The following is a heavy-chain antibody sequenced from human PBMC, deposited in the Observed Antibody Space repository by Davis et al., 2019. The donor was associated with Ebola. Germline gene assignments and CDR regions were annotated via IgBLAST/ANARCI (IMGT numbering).Heavy chain of an antibody. CDR1: GVTLSSYA. D-gene: IGHD4-17*01. V-gene: IGHV3-23*01. CDR3: AKNYADYVLSWFDP. Sequence: PGGSLRLSCAASGVTLSSYAMSWVRQAPGKGLEWVSSISGNGGRTYYADSVKGRFTISRDNSKNTLSLQMNSLRAEDTALYYCAKNYADYVLSWFDPWGQGTLVTVSS. J-gene: IGHJ5*02. CDR2: ISGNGGRT.